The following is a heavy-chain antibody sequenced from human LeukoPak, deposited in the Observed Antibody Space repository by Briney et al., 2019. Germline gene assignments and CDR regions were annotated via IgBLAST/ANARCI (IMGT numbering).Heavy chain of an antibody. J-gene: IGHJ4*02. CDR2: ISGSGGRT. Sequence: GGSLTLPCAVSGFTFSSYAMSWVRDAPGKGVVWFTDISGSGGRTYYAVSVKGRFTISRDNSKHTLYVQMNSLRAEDTAVYYCAKDLLAATIDYYFDYWGQGTLVTVSS. V-gene: IGHV3-23*01. CDR1: GFTFSSYA. CDR3: AKDLLAATIDYYFDY. D-gene: IGHD5-12*01.